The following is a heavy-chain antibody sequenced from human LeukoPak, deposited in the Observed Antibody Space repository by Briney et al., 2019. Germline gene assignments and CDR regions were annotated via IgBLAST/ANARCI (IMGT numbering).Heavy chain of an antibody. CDR2: INPTGGST. Sequence: ASVKVSCKASGYTFTSYYMHWVRQAPGQGLEWMGLINPTGGSTGYAQKLQGRVTMTTDTSTSTAYMELRSLRSDDTAVYYCARDGRFGELLTPPSDYYYYMDVWGKGTTVTVSS. V-gene: IGHV1-46*01. J-gene: IGHJ6*03. CDR1: GYTFTSYY. CDR3: ARDGRFGELLTPPSDYYYYMDV. D-gene: IGHD3-10*01.